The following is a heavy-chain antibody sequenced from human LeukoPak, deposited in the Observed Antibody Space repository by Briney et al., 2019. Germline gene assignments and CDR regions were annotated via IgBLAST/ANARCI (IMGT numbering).Heavy chain of an antibody. D-gene: IGHD3-10*01. CDR3: ARYRGDYYYYGMDV. CDR2: IYYSGST. V-gene: IGHV4-59*01. J-gene: IGHJ6*02. Sequence: SETLSLTCTVSGGYISSYYWSWIRQPPGEGLEWIGYIYYSGSTNYNPSLKSRVTISVDTSKNQFSLKLSSVTAADTAVYYCARYRGDYYYYGMDVWGQGTTVTVSS. CDR1: GGYISSYY.